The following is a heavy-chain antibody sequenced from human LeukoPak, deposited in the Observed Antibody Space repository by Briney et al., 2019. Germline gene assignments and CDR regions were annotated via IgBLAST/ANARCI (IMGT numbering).Heavy chain of an antibody. J-gene: IGHJ4*02. Sequence: SETLSLTCAVSGYSISSGYYWGWIRQPPGKGLEWIGSIYHSGSTYYNPSLKSRVTISVDTSKNQFSLKLSSVTAADTAVYYCARFRYYDSSGYWLYFDYWGQETLVTVSS. CDR3: ARFRYYDSSGYWLYFDY. CDR2: IYHSGST. CDR1: GYSISSGYY. V-gene: IGHV4-38-2*01. D-gene: IGHD3-22*01.